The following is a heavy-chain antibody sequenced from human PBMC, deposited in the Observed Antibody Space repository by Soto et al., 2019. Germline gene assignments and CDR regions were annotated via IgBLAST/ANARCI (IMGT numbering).Heavy chain of an antibody. CDR2: IYNSGSTM. D-gene: IGHD1-1*01. CDR3: ARESGGTGLDV. V-gene: IGHV3-48*03. Sequence: VHLVESGGGLVQPGGSLRLSCAASGFTFSAFEMNWVRRAPGKGLEWLSYIYNSGSTMTYADSVKGRFAISRDNAKNSLYLEMYSLRAEDTAVYYCARESGGTGLDVWGQGTTVTVSS. CDR1: GFTFSAFE. J-gene: IGHJ6*02.